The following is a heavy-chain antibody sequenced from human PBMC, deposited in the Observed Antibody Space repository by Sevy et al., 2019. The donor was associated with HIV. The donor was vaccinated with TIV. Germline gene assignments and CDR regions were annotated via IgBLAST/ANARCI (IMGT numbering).Heavy chain of an antibody. Sequence: GGSLRLSCAASGFTFSSYDMHWVRQATGKGLEWVSAIGTAGDTYYPGSVKGRFTISRENAKNSLYRQMNSLRAGDTAVYYCARDKGMGAFDIWGQGTMVTVSS. CDR1: GFTFSSYD. V-gene: IGHV3-13*01. J-gene: IGHJ3*02. CDR2: IGTAGDT. D-gene: IGHD1-26*01. CDR3: ARDKGMGAFDI.